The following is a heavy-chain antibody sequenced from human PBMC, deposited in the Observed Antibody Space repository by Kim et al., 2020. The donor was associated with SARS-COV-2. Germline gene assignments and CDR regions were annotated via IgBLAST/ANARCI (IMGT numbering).Heavy chain of an antibody. J-gene: IGHJ6*02. D-gene: IGHD3-10*01. V-gene: IGHV3-30*18. CDR3: AKDQFPSRITMGRGAPYYYYYGMDV. Sequence: GGSLRLSCAASGFTFSSYGMHWVRQAPGKGLEWVAVISYDGSNKYYADSVKGRFTISRDNSKNTLYLQMNSLRAEDTAVYYCAKDQFPSRITMGRGAPYYYYYGMDVWGQGTTVTGSS. CDR2: ISYDGSNK. CDR1: GFTFSSYG.